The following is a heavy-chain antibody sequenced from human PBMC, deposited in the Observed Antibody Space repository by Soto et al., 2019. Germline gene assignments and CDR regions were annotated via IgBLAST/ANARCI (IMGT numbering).Heavy chain of an antibody. V-gene: IGHV3-23*01. CDR2: ISGSGGST. CDR1: GFTFSSYA. CDR3: AKSIVVVPAPNDAFDI. J-gene: IGHJ3*02. Sequence: PGGSLRLSCAASGFTFSSYAMSWVRQAPGKGLEWVSAISGSGGSTYYADSVKGRFTISRDNSKNTLYLQMNSLRAEDTAVYYCAKSIVVVPAPNDAFDIWGQGTMVTVS. D-gene: IGHD2-2*01.